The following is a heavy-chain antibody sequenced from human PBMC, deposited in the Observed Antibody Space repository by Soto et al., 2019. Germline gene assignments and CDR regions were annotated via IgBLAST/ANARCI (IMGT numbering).Heavy chain of an antibody. CDR3: ARITQTIVGISFDY. J-gene: IGHJ4*02. CDR2: IFSNDEK. V-gene: IGHV2-26*01. Sequence: QVTLKESGPVLLKPTETLTLTCTVSGFSLSNARMGVSWIRQPPGKALEWLAHIFSNDEKSYSTSLKSRLTISKDTSKSQVVLTMTNMELADTATYFCARITQTIVGISFDYWGQETLVTVSS. D-gene: IGHD1-26*01. CDR1: GFSLSNARMG.